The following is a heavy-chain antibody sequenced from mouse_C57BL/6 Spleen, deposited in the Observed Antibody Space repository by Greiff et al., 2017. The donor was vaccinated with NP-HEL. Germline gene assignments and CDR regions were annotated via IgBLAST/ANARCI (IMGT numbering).Heavy chain of an antibody. J-gene: IGHJ4*01. Sequence: ESGPGLVKPSQSLSLTCSVTGYSITSGYYWNWIRQFPGNKLEWMGYISYDGSNNYNPSLKNRISITRDTSKNQFFLKLNSVTTEDTATYYCARENGNAMDYWGQGTSVTVSS. CDR3: ARENGNAMDY. V-gene: IGHV3-6*01. D-gene: IGHD1-1*01. CDR1: GYSITSGYY. CDR2: ISYDGSN.